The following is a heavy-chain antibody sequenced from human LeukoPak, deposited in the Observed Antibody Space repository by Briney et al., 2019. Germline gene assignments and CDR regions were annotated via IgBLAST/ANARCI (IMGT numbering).Heavy chain of an antibody. CDR1: GGTFSSST. D-gene: IGHD1-7*01. J-gene: IGHJ6*03. CDR2: IIPILGIA. CDR3: ATTGQTTDYYCYYMDV. V-gene: IGHV1-69*02. Sequence: GSSVKVSCKASGGTFSSSTISWVRQAPGQGLEWMGRIIPILGIANYAQKFQGRVTITADKSTSTASMELSSLRSEDTAVYYCATTGQTTDYYCYYMDVWGKGTTVTVSS.